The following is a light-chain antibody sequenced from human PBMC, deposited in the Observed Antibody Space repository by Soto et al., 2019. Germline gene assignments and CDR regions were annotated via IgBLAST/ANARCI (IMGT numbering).Light chain of an antibody. CDR3: QQSFSPPYT. Sequence: DIPMTQSPSSLSASVGDSVTITCRASQSLGSRLTWYPQKPGEAPKLLIYETSNLQSGVPSRFSGSGSDTDFTLTINSLQSEDFATYYCQQSFSPPYTFGQGTKLEIK. CDR1: QSLGSR. CDR2: ETS. J-gene: IGKJ2*01. V-gene: IGKV1-39*01.